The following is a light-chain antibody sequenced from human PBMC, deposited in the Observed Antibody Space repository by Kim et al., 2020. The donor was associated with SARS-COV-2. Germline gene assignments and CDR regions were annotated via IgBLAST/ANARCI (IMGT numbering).Light chain of an antibody. V-gene: IGKV1-33*01. CDR2: DAS. Sequence: SSLSASVGDRVTITCHASQDISNYLNWYQQKPGKAPKLLIYDASNLETGVPSRFSGSGSGTDFTFTISSLQPEDIATYYCQQYEGSFGQGTKLEI. CDR3: QQYEGS. CDR1: QDISNY. J-gene: IGKJ2*03.